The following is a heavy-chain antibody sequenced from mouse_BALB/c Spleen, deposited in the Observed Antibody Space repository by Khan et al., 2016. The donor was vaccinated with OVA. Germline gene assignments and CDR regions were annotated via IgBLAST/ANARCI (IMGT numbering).Heavy chain of an antibody. J-gene: IGHJ3*01. CDR1: GFTFSSYS. Sequence: EVQLVESGGDLVKPGGSLKLSCAASGFTFSSYSMSWVRQTPDKRLEWVATISSGGDYTYYPDSVKGRFTISRDNAKNTLYLQMSSLKAEDTAKYYSASHLSWSFDYWGQGTLVTVSA. V-gene: IGHV5-6*01. CDR2: ISSGGDYT. CDR3: ASHLSWSFDY.